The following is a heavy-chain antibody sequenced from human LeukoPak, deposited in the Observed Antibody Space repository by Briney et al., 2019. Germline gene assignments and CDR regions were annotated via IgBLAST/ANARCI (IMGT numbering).Heavy chain of an antibody. V-gene: IGHV3-43D*03. CDR2: ISWDGGST. CDR3: AKDISLEGYSSSALDY. J-gene: IGHJ4*02. Sequence: PGGSLRLSCAASGFTFDDYAMHWVRQAPGKGLEWVSLISWDGGSTYYADSVKGRFTISRDNSKNSLYLQMNSLRAEDTALYYCAKDISLEGYSSSALDYWGQGTLVTVSP. CDR1: GFTFDDYA. D-gene: IGHD6-6*01.